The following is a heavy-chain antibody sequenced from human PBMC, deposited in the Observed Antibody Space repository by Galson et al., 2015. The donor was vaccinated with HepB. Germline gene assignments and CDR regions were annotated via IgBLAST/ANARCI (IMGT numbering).Heavy chain of an antibody. Sequence: SLRLSCAASGFTFSGSAMHWVRQASGKGLEWVGRIRSKANSYATAYAASVKGRFTISRDDSKNTAYLQMNSLKTEDTAVYYCTRHFIFTEEGSYYAYYGMDVWGQGTTVTVSS. CDR1: GFTFSGSA. D-gene: IGHD3-10*01. CDR2: IRSKANSYAT. V-gene: IGHV3-73*01. J-gene: IGHJ6*02. CDR3: TRHFIFTEEGSYYAYYGMDV.